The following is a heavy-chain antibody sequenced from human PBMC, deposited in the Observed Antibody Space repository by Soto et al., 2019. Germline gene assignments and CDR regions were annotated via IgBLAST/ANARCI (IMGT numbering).Heavy chain of an antibody. V-gene: IGHV3-23*01. CDR1: GFTFSICA. J-gene: IGHJ3*02. Sequence: LRLSCSASGFTFSICAMSWVRQAPGKCLEWVSAISGSGGSTYYADSVKGRFTISRDNSKNTLYLQMNSLRAEDTAVYYCAKVWGIEADADAFDICGKGTLVTVS. CDR2: ISGSGGST. D-gene: IGHD6-13*01. CDR3: AKVWGIEADADAFDI.